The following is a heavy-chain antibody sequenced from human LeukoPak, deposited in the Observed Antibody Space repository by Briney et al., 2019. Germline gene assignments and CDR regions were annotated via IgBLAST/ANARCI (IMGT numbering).Heavy chain of an antibody. CDR1: GYIFTGNS. J-gene: IGHJ3*01. CDR3: GGRSGTNWWDNTDF. CDR2: FNPNNGDT. D-gene: IGHD2-8*02. V-gene: IGHV1-2*02. Sequence: ASVQVSCKASGYIFTGNSMQWVRQAPGQELEWMGWFNPNNGDTQYAQKFQGRVTMNGHASINTVYLELNSLNSDDTAVYYCGGRSGTNWWDNTDFWGQGTVVIVSS.